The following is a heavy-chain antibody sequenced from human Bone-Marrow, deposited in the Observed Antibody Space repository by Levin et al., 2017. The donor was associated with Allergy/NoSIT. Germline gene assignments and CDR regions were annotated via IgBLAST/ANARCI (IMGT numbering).Heavy chain of an antibody. CDR2: ISYDGSNK. V-gene: IGHV3-30*18. J-gene: IGHJ4*02. CDR3: AKATVVVTTRSPPDSH. CDR1: GFTFNNYG. Sequence: GGSLRLSCAASGFTFNNYGMHWVRQAPGKGLEWVAVISYDGSNKYYADSVKGRFTISRDNSKNTLYLQMNSLRAEDTAVYYCAKATVVVTTRSPPDSHWGQGTLVTVSS. D-gene: IGHD2-21*02.